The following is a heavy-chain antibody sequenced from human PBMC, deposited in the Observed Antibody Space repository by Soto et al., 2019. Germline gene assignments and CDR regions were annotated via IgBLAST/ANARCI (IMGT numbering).Heavy chain of an antibody. J-gene: IGHJ4*02. CDR2: ISSSSSYI. CDR3: AREARAYYDILTFDY. V-gene: IGHV3-21*01. D-gene: IGHD3-9*01. CDR1: GFTFSSYS. Sequence: LRLSCAASGFTFSSYSMNWVRQAPGKGLEWVSSISSSSSYIYYADSVKGRFTISRDNAKNSLYLQMNSLRAEDTAVYYCAREARAYYDILTFDYWGQGTLVTVSS.